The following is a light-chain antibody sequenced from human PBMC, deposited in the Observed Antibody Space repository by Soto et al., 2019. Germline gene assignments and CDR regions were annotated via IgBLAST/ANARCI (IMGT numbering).Light chain of an antibody. CDR1: YSNIGSNF. V-gene: IGLV1-51*01. CDR2: DNT. J-gene: IGLJ2*01. CDR3: GAWDSSLNVVV. Sequence: QSVLTQSSSVSAAPGQKVTISCSGSYSNIGSNFVSWYQHFPGSAPKLVIYDNTQRPSGIPDRFSGSKSGSSATLVISGLQTEEEADYYCGAWDSSLNVVVFGGGTKLTVL.